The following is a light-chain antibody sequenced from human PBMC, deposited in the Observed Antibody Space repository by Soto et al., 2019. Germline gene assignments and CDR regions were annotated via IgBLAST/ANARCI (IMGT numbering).Light chain of an antibody. CDR1: QSVSSN. CDR3: QQANSFPLT. V-gene: IGKV3-15*01. Sequence: EIVMTQSPAILSVSPGERATLSCRASQSVSSNLAWYQQKPGQTPRLLIYGASTRATGIPARFSGSGSGTEFTLTISSLQSEDFATYFCQQANSFPLTFGGGTRVEI. J-gene: IGKJ4*01. CDR2: GAS.